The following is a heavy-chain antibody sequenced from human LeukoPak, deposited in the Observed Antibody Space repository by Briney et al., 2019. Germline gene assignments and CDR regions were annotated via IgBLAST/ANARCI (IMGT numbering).Heavy chain of an antibody. CDR3: ARLRYYYGSGSYYNHYYYGMDV. V-gene: IGHV4-34*01. CDR2: INHSGSI. D-gene: IGHD3-10*01. J-gene: IGHJ6*04. CDR1: GGSFSGYY. Sequence: SETLSLTCAVYGGSFSGYYWSWIRQPPGKGLEWIGEINHSGSINYNPSLKSRVTISVDTSKNQFSLKLSSVTAADTAVYYCARLRYYYGSGSYYNHYYYGMDVWGKGTTVTVSS.